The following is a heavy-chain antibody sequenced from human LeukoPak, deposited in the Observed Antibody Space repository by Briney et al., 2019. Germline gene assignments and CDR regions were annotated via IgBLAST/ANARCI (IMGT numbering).Heavy chain of an antibody. J-gene: IGHJ4*02. V-gene: IGHV4-38-2*02. Sequence: SETLSLTCTVSGYSISSGYYWGWIRQPPGKGLEWIGSIYHSGGTYCNPSLKSRVTISVDTSKNQFSLKLSSVTAADTAVYYCARISSSWTGFDYWGQGTLVTVSS. CDR1: GYSISSGYY. CDR3: ARISSSWTGFDY. D-gene: IGHD6-13*01. CDR2: IYHSGGT.